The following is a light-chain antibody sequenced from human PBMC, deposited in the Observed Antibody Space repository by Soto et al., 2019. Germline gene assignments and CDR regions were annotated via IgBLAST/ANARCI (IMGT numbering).Light chain of an antibody. V-gene: IGKV1-33*01. CDR2: DAS. J-gene: IGKJ4*01. Sequence: DIQMTQSPSSLSASVGDRVTITCQATQNINKDLTWYHQKPGKAPNLLIYDASDLETGVPSRFSGSGSGTHFTLTISSLQPEDIGTYYCQEFDNLPLTFGGGTKVEIK. CDR3: QEFDNLPLT. CDR1: QNINKD.